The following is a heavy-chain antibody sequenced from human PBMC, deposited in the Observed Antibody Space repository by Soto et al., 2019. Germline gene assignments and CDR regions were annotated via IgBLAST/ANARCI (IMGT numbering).Heavy chain of an antibody. D-gene: IGHD3-3*01. Sequence: LRLSCAASGFTFTNHAMSWVRQAPGKGLEWVSGISGSGGGTYYADSVRGRFTISRDNSKNTLYLQMNSLRAEDTAVYFCAKVSTILRFLEWPSSFDYWGQGTLVTVS. CDR2: ISGSGGGT. CDR1: GFTFTNHA. CDR3: AKVSTILRFLEWPSSFDY. J-gene: IGHJ4*02. V-gene: IGHV3-23*01.